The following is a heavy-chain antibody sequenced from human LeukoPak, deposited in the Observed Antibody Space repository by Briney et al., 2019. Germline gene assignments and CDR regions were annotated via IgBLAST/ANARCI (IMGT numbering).Heavy chain of an antibody. D-gene: IGHD3-22*01. CDR1: GYTFTSYG. CDR3: AREDYYDSSGYITYYYYGMDV. Sequence: ASVKVSCKASGYTFTSYGISWVRQAPGQGLEWMGWISAYNGNTNYAQKLQSRVTMTTDTSTSTAYMELRSLRSDDTAVYYCAREDYYDSSGYITYYYYGMDVWGQGTTVTVSS. J-gene: IGHJ6*02. CDR2: ISAYNGNT. V-gene: IGHV1-18*01.